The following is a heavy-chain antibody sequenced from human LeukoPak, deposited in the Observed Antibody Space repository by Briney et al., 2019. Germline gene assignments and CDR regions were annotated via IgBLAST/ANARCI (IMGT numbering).Heavy chain of an antibody. Sequence: SETLSLTCTVSGGSISSYYWSWIRQPAGKGLEWIGRIYTSGSTNYNPSLKSRVTMSVDTSKNQFSLKLSSVIAADMAVYYCASDDLTSGWSFDDWGQGTLVTVSS. J-gene: IGHJ4*02. CDR3: ASDDLTSGWSFDD. V-gene: IGHV4-4*07. CDR1: GGSISSYY. D-gene: IGHD6-19*01. CDR2: IYTSGST.